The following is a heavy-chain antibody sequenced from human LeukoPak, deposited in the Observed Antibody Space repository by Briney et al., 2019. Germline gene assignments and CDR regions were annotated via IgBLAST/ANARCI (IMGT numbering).Heavy chain of an antibody. J-gene: IGHJ4*02. V-gene: IGHV4-38-2*02. CDR3: ACPGGENYYGSDEPYYFDY. CDR2: IYHSGST. D-gene: IGHD3-10*01. CDR1: GYSISSGYY. Sequence: SETLSLTCTVSGYSISSGYYWGWIRPPPGKGLEWIGSIYHSGSTYYNPSLKSRVTISVDTSKNQFSLKLSSVTAADTAVYYCACPGGENYYGSDEPYYFDYWGQGTLVTVSS.